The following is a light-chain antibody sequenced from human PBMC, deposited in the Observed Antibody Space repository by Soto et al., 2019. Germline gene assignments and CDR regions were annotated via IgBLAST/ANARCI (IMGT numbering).Light chain of an antibody. J-gene: IGLJ1*01. CDR3: CSYAGSSTYV. Sequence: QSALTQPASVSGSPGQSITISCTGTSSDAGTYHLVSWYQQYPGKAPKLMIYEVTKRPSGVSDRFSGSKSGSTASLTISGLQAEDEADYYCCSYAGSSTYVFGIGTKLTVL. V-gene: IGLV2-23*02. CDR2: EVT. CDR1: SSDAGTYHL.